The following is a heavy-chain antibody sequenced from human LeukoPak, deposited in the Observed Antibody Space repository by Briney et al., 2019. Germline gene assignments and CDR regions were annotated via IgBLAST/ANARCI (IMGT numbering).Heavy chain of an antibody. Sequence: ASVKVSCKASGYTFTSYDINWVRQATGQGLEWMGWMNPNSGNTGYAQKFQGRVTITRNTSISTAYMELSSLRSEDTAVCYCARGLWDSSGYYGLWGQGTLVTVSS. D-gene: IGHD3-22*01. V-gene: IGHV1-8*03. CDR1: GYTFTSYD. CDR2: MNPNSGNT. J-gene: IGHJ4*02. CDR3: ARGLWDSSGYYGL.